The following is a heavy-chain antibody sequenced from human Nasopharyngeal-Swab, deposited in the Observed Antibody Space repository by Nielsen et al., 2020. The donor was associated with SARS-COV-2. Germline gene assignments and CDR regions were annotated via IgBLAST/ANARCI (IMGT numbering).Heavy chain of an antibody. V-gene: IGHV5-51*01. J-gene: IGHJ5*02. CDR1: GYTFTSYW. CDR2: IYPGDSDT. CDR3: ARNAIAAAFDP. Sequence: KVSCKASGYTFTSYWIGWVRQLPGKGLEWMGIIYPGDSDTRYSPSFQGQVTISADKSISTAYLQWSSLKASDTAMYYCARNAIAAAFDPWGQGTLVTVSS. D-gene: IGHD6-13*01.